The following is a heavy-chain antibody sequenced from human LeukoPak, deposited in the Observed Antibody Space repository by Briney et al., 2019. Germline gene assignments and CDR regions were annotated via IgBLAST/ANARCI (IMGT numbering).Heavy chain of an antibody. V-gene: IGHV3-21*01. CDR1: GFTFSSYS. J-gene: IGHJ6*02. CDR3: ARPYGDSNGYYYGMDV. Sequence: PGGSLRLSCAASGFTFSSYSMNWVRQAPGKGLEWVSSISSSSSYIYYADSVKGRFTISRDNAKNSLYLQMNSLRAEDTAVYYCARPYGDSNGYYYGMDVWGQGTTVTVPS. D-gene: IGHD4-17*01. CDR2: ISSSSSYI.